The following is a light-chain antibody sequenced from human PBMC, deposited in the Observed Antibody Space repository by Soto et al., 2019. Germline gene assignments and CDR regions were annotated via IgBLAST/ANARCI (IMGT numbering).Light chain of an antibody. J-gene: IGKJ5*01. CDR3: QQRSSAIT. CDR2: DAS. V-gene: IGKV3-11*01. Sequence: EIVLTQSPATLSLSTGERATLSCRASQSVSSHLAWFQQRPGQAPRLLIYDASNRATGIPARFSGRGSGTDFTLTISSLEPEDFAVYYCQQRSSAITFGQGTRLENK. CDR1: QSVSSH.